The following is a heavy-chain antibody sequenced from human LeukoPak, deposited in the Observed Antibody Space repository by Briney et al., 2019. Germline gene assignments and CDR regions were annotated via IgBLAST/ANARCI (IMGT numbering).Heavy chain of an antibody. CDR2: MHPGESEI. Sequence: GESLRISCKASGYSFTNYWIAWVRQKPGKGLEWWGIMHPGESEINYSPSFEGQVTISADTSISTAYLEWYSLRASDSAIYYCAKTIASLGSGARYFDPWGQGTMITVSS. D-gene: IGHD5/OR15-5a*01. V-gene: IGHV5-51*01. CDR1: GYSFTNYW. CDR3: AKTIASLGSGARYFDP. J-gene: IGHJ5*02.